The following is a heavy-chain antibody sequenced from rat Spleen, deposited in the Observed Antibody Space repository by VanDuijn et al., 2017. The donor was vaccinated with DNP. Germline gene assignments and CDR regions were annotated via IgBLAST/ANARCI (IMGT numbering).Heavy chain of an antibody. CDR2: MWSDGDT. D-gene: IGHD1-2*01. Sequence: QVQLKESGPGLVHPSQTLSLTCTVSGFSLTSYHVHWVRQPPGKGLEWMGVMWSDGDTSYNSALRSRLSISRDTSKSQVFLKMNSLQTEDTATYYCARDHHSSYTHWFAYWGQGTLVTVSS. V-gene: IGHV2-32*01. J-gene: IGHJ3*01. CDR1: GFSLTSYH. CDR3: ARDHHSSYTHWFAY.